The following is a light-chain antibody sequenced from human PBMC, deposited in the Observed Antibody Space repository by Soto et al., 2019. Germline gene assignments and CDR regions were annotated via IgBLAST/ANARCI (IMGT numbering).Light chain of an antibody. Sequence: ERVMTQSPATVSVSPGERATLSCRASQSVSSNLAWYQQKPGQAPRLLIYGASTRATGIPARFSGSGSGTEFTLTIGSLQSEDFAVYYCQQYNNWPHTFGQGTKLEIK. CDR2: GAS. CDR1: QSVSSN. CDR3: QQYNNWPHT. V-gene: IGKV3-15*01. J-gene: IGKJ2*01.